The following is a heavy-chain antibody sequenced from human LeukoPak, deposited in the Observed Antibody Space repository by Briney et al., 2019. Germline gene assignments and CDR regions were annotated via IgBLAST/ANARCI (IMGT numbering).Heavy chain of an antibody. CDR1: GFTFSIFA. Sequence: PGRSLRLSCAASGFTFSIFAMPWVRQAPGKGLEWVAFISSDGSNKYYADSVKGRFTISRDNSKNTLYLQMNSLRDEDSAVYYCDPHDSSSPFWGQGTLVTVST. V-gene: IGHV3-30-3*01. CDR3: DPHDSSSPF. J-gene: IGHJ4*02. D-gene: IGHD6-6*01. CDR2: ISSDGSNK.